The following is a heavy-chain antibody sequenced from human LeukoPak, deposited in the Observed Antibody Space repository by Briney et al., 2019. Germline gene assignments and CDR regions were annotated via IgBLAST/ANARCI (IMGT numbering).Heavy chain of an antibody. Sequence: SETLSLTCTASGGSISSFYWSWIRQPPGKGLEWIGYISDSGSTNYNPSLKSRVTISVDTSKNKFSLKLSSVTAADTAVYYCARVIMSSLYYYYMDVWGKGTTVTVSS. V-gene: IGHV4-59*01. CDR1: GGSISSFY. CDR2: ISDSGST. D-gene: IGHD3-3*01. J-gene: IGHJ6*03. CDR3: ARVIMSSLYYYYMDV.